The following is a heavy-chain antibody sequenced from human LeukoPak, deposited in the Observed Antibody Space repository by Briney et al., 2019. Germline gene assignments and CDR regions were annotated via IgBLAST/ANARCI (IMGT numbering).Heavy chain of an antibody. CDR2: IRDDGNNI. D-gene: IGHD3-10*01. CDR1: GFSFTSYA. CDR3: ARASVLLSADF. Sequence: GGSLRLSCAASGFSFTSYAMHWVRQAPGKGLEWVAFIRDDGNNIHYADSVKDRFTISRDNSKNTLYLQMNSLRAEDTAVYYCARASVLLSADFWGQGTLVTVSS. J-gene: IGHJ4*02. V-gene: IGHV3-30*02.